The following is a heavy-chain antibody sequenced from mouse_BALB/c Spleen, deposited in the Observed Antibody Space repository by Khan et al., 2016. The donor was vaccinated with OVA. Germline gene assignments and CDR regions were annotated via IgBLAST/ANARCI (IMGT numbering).Heavy chain of an antibody. CDR2: ILGGGST. D-gene: IGHD1-1*01. CDR3: AKGVGSYYYTVNY. Sequence: QVQLKESGPGLVAPSQSLSITCSVSGFSLTDYGVSWIRQPPGKGLEWLGVILGGGSTYYNSVLESRLSISKDNSKSQVFLKMNSLQTDDTAMYYCAKGVGSYYYTVNYWGQGTSVTVSS. CDR1: GFSLTDYG. V-gene: IGHV2-6-5*01. J-gene: IGHJ4*01.